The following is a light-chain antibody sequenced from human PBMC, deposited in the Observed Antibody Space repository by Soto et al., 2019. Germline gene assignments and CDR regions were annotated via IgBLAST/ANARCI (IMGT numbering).Light chain of an antibody. V-gene: IGLV2-14*01. Sequence: QSVLTQPASVSGSPGQSITISCTGTSSDVGAYNYVSWYQQHPGKAPKLIIYEVSNRPSGVSNRFSASKSANTASLTISGLQAEDEADYYCSSNTSRSTRLFGTGTKVTVL. CDR2: EVS. J-gene: IGLJ1*01. CDR1: SSDVGAYNY. CDR3: SSNTSRSTRL.